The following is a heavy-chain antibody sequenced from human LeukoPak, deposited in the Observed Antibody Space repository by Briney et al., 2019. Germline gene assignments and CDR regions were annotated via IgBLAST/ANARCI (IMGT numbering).Heavy chain of an antibody. CDR1: GGTFSSYA. Sequence: SVKVSCKASGGTFSSYAISWVRQAPGQGLEWMGGIIPIFGPANYAQKFQGRVTITTDESTSTAYMELSSLRSEDTAVYYCARAYYYGSGSYPNWFDPWGQGTLVTVSS. J-gene: IGHJ5*02. CDR2: IIPIFGPA. CDR3: ARAYYYGSGSYPNWFDP. D-gene: IGHD3-10*01. V-gene: IGHV1-69*05.